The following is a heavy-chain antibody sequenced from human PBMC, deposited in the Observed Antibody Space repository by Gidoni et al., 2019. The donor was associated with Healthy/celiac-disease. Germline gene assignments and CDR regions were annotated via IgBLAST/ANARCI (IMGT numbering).Heavy chain of an antibody. CDR2: ISAYNGNT. CDR3: ARDGYSSEPQLTYYYYYYGMDV. Sequence: QVQLVQSGAEVKKPGASVKVSCTASGYTSTSSGISWGRQAPGQGLAWMGWISAYNGNTNYAQKLQCRVTMTTDTSTSTAYMELRSLRSDDTAVYYCARDGYSSEPQLTYYYYYYGMDVWGQGTTVTVSS. D-gene: IGHD6-19*01. V-gene: IGHV1-18*04. J-gene: IGHJ6*02. CDR1: GYTSTSSG.